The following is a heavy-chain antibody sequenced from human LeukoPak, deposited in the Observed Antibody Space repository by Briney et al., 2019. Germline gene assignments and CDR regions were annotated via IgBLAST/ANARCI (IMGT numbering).Heavy chain of an antibody. CDR3: AREAATGYSSSWYLNWFDP. D-gene: IGHD6-13*01. J-gene: IGHJ5*02. CDR2: INHSGST. V-gene: IGHV4-34*01. Sequence: SETLSLTCAVYGGSFSGYYWSWIHQHPGKGLEWIGEINHSGSTNYNPSLKSRVTISVDTSKNQFSLKLSSVTAADTAVYYCAREAATGYSSSWYLNWFDPWGQGTLVTVSS. CDR1: GGSFSGYY.